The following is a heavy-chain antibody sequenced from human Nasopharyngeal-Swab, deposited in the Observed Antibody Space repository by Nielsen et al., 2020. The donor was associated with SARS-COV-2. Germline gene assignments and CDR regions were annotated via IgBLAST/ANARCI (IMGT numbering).Heavy chain of an antibody. V-gene: IGHV3-9*01. CDR2: ISWNSGSI. J-gene: IGHJ4*02. Sequence: SLKTSCAASGFTFDDYAMHWVRQAPGKGLEWVSGISWNSGSIGYADSVKGRFTISRDNAKNSLYLQMNSLRAEDTALYYCATITPSPFDYWGQGTLVTVSS. CDR1: GFTFDDYA. CDR3: ATITPSPFDY. D-gene: IGHD3-10*01.